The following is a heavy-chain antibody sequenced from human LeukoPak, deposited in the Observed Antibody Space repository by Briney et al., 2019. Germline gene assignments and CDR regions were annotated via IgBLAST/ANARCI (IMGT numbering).Heavy chain of an antibody. CDR2: IYNSGTT. J-gene: IGHJ5*02. CDR3: ARGKVGATGKNNWFDP. V-gene: IGHV4-38-2*02. Sequence: SETLSLTCTVSGYSISSGYYWGWIRQPPGKGLEWIGSIYNSGTTYYNPSLKSRVTISVDTSKNQVSLKLSSVTAADTAVYYCARGKVGATGKNNWFDPWGQGTLVTVSS. D-gene: IGHD1-26*01. CDR1: GYSISSGYY.